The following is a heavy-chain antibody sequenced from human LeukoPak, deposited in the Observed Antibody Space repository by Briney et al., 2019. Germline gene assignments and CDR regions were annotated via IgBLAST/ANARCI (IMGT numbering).Heavy chain of an antibody. J-gene: IGHJ4*02. CDR3: ARAFGLTDY. Sequence: GGSLRLSCAVSGFTFSSYAMSWVRQAPGKGLEWVSGISGSGYTFYAASVKGRFTISRDNSMNTLYLQMDSLRAEGTAVYYCARAFGLTDYWGQGTLVTVSS. D-gene: IGHD3/OR15-3a*01. V-gene: IGHV3-23*01. CDR2: ISGSGYT. CDR1: GFTFSSYA.